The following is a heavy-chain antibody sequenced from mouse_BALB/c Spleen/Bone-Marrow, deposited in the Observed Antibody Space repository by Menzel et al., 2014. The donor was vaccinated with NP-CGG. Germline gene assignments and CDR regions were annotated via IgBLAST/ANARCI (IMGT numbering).Heavy chain of an antibody. J-gene: IGHJ2*01. D-gene: IGHD2-14*01. CDR1: GYAFTNYL. Sequence: VKLVESGAELVRPGTSVKVSCKASGYAFTNYLIEWVKQRPGQGLEWIGVINPGSGGTNYNEKFKGKATLTADKSFSTAYRQLSSLTSDDSAVYFCARGDYRSYYFDYWGQGTTLTVSS. V-gene: IGHV1-54*01. CDR3: ARGDYRSYYFDY. CDR2: INPGSGGT.